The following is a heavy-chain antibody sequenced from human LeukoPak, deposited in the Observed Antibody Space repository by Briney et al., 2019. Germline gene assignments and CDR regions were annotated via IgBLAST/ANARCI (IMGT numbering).Heavy chain of an antibody. V-gene: IGHV3-15*01. Sequence: GGSLRLSCAASGFTFSNAWMSWVRQAPGKGLEWVGRIKSKTDGGTTDYAAPVKGRFTISRDDSKNTLYLQMNSLKTEDTAVYYCTTELIGYCSGGSCLALYYYYYGMDVWGQGTTVTVSS. CDR2: IKSKTDGGTT. CDR1: GFTFSNAW. CDR3: TTELIGYCSGGSCLALYYYYYGMDV. J-gene: IGHJ6*02. D-gene: IGHD2-15*01.